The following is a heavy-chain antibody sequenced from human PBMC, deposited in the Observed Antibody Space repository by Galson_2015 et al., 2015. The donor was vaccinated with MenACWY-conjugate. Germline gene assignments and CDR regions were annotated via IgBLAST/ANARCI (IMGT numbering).Heavy chain of an antibody. J-gene: IGHJ4*02. CDR2: ISGSGGDT. CDR1: GFTFNNYA. D-gene: IGHD4-17*01. CDR3: AKDKNYGDFGDFDY. V-gene: IGHV3-23*01. Sequence: SLRLSCAASGFTFNNYAMNWVRQAPGKELEWVSTISGSGGDTYYADSVKGRFTISRDNSKNTLNLQMNSLRGEDTALYYCAKDKNYGDFGDFDYWGQGALVTVSS.